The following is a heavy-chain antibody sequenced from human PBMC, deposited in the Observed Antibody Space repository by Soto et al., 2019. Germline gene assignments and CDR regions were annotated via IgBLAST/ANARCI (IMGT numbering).Heavy chain of an antibody. Sequence: ASETLSLTCAVSGGSISSSNWWGWVRQPPGKGVEWIGEIYHSGSTNYNPSLKSRVTISVDKSKNQFSLKLSSVTAADTAVYYCARDRLVQVHYYYYYGMDVWGQGTTVTVSS. J-gene: IGHJ6*02. D-gene: IGHD6-19*01. CDR3: ARDRLVQVHYYYYYGMDV. CDR1: GGSISSSNW. V-gene: IGHV4-4*02. CDR2: IYHSGST.